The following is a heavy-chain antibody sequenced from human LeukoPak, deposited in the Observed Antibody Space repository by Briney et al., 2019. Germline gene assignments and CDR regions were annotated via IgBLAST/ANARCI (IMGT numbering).Heavy chain of an antibody. V-gene: IGHV4-38-2*02. CDR2: IYYSGST. J-gene: IGHJ4*02. CDR1: GYSISSGYY. D-gene: IGHD2-15*01. Sequence: SETLSLTCTVSGYSISSGYYWGWIRQPPGKGLEWIGSIYYSGSTYYNPSLKSRVTISVDTSKNQFSLKLSSVTAADTAVYYCARAAGYCSGGSCYLDYWGQGTLVTVSS. CDR3: ARAAGYCSGGSCYLDY.